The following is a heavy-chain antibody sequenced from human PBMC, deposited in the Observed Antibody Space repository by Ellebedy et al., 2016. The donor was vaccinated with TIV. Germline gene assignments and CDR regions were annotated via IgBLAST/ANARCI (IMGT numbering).Heavy chain of an antibody. D-gene: IGHD3-10*01. Sequence: MPSETLSLTCAISGDSVTGNSVTWNWLRQSPSRGLEWLGRTYYRFNKWYDDYAISVKSRIAINADSSRNQFSLQLNSVTPDDTAVYYCARGFRELTDFDHWGQGTLVTVSS. CDR2: TYYRFNKWYD. V-gene: IGHV6-1*01. CDR3: ARGFRELTDFDH. CDR1: GDSVTGNSVT. J-gene: IGHJ4*02.